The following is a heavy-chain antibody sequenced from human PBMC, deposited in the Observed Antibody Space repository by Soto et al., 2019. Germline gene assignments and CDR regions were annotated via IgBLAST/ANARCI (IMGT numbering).Heavy chain of an antibody. V-gene: IGHV4-31*03. CDR3: ASGKSSTSLDY. D-gene: IGHD2-2*01. Sequence: SETLSLTCTVSGGSISSGGYYWSWIRQHPGKGLEWIGYIYYSGSTYYNPSLKSRVTISVDTSKNQFPLKLSSVTAADTAVYYCASGKSSTSLDYWGQGTLVTVSS. CDR1: GGSISSGGYY. CDR2: IYYSGST. J-gene: IGHJ4*02.